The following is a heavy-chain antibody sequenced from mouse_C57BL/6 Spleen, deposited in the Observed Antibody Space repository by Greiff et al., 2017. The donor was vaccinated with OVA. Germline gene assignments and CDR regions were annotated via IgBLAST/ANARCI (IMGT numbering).Heavy chain of an antibody. CDR2: INPSTGGT. J-gene: IGHJ4*01. Sequence: EVKLMESGPELVKPGASVKISCKASGFSFTGYYMNWVKQSPEKSLEWIGEINPSTGGTTYNQKFKAKATLTVDKSSSTAYMQLKSLTSEDSAVYYCARIWLLQDYAMDYWGQGTSVTVAS. CDR3: ARIWLLQDYAMDY. D-gene: IGHD2-3*01. V-gene: IGHV1-42*01. CDR1: GFSFTGYY.